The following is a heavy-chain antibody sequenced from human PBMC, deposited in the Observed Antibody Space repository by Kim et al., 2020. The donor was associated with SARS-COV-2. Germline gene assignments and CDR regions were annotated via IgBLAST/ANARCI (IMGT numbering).Heavy chain of an antibody. CDR3: ARELKIDPSSPRQYDALDL. CDR2: IKSDGSSK. D-gene: IGHD4-4*01. Sequence: GGSLRLSCAASEFTFSNYWMHWVRQMPGQGLEWVSRIKSDGSSKDYADSVKGRFRITRDNAWNKMYLEMNGLRVEDTAVYYCARELKIDPSSPRQYDALDLGGKGTMVPVSS. J-gene: IGHJ3*01. CDR1: EFTFSNYW. V-gene: IGHV3-74*01.